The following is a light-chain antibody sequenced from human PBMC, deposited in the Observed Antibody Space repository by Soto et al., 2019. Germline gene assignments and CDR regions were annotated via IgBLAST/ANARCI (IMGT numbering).Light chain of an antibody. Sequence: EIVLTQSPATLSLSPGGRATLSCRASQTVSINLAWYQQRPGQAPRLLIYDVSNRATGIPARFSGSGSGTDFTLTISSLEPEDFSFYYCHQHQDWPLTFGGGTKVEIQ. CDR3: HQHQDWPLT. J-gene: IGKJ4*01. CDR2: DVS. V-gene: IGKV3-11*01. CDR1: QTVSIN.